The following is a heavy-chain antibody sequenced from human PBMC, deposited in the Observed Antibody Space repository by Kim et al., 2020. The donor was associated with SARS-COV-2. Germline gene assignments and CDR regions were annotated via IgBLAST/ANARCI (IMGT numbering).Heavy chain of an antibody. V-gene: IGHV3-23*01. Sequence: YYAESVQGRFTISRDNSKSTLYLQMNSLRAEDTAVYYCAKAFRTGPTFFDYWGQGTLVTVSS. J-gene: IGHJ4*02. D-gene: IGHD3-10*01. CDR3: AKAFRTGPTFFDY.